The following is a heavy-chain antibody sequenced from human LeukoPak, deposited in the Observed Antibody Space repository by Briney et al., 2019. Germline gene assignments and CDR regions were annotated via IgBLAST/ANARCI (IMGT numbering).Heavy chain of an antibody. V-gene: IGHV3-48*02. CDR1: GFSLSISG. CDR2: ISSSSDLM. Sequence: PGGSLRVSCEASGFSLSISGMNWVRQAPGKGLEWVSYISSSSDLMSYVASVKGRFTVSRDNAKNSLFLQMNSLRDEDTAVYYCARVLRGLYNLGDWGQGTLVTVSS. CDR3: ARVLRGLYNLGD. D-gene: IGHD3-10*01. J-gene: IGHJ4*02.